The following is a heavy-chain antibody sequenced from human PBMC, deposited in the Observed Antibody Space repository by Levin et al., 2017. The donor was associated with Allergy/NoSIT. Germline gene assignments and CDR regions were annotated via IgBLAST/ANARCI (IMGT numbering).Heavy chain of an antibody. CDR1: GYTFTSYG. CDR3: ARGEHHCTNGVCYTVGAFDI. V-gene: IGHV1-18*01. D-gene: IGHD2-8*01. CDR2: ISAYNGNT. Sequence: ASVKVSCKASGYTFTSYGISWVRQAPGQGLEWMGWISAYNGNTNYAQKLQGRVTMTTDTSTSTAYMELRSLRSDDTAVYYCARGEHHCTNGVCYTVGAFDIWGQGTMVTVSS. J-gene: IGHJ3*02.